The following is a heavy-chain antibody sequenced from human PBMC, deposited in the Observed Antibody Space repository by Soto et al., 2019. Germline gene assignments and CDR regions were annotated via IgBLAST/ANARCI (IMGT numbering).Heavy chain of an antibody. D-gene: IGHD6-6*01. J-gene: IGHJ6*02. CDR1: GYSFTSYW. V-gene: IGHV5-51*01. CDR2: IYPGDSDT. Sequence: GESLKISCKGSGYSFTSYWIGWVRRMPGKGLEWMGIIYPGDSDTRYSPSFQGQVTISADKSSSTAYLQWSSLKASDTAMYYCASSYSSSSTLYGMDVWGQGTTVTVSS. CDR3: ASSYSSSSTLYGMDV.